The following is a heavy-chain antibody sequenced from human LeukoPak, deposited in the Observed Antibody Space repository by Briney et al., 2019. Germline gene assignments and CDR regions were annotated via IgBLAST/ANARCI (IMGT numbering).Heavy chain of an antibody. V-gene: IGHV4-34*01. CDR3: ARAGYDILTAYYYYMDV. CDR1: GGSFSGYY. CDR2: INTSGST. Sequence: SETLSLTCAVYGGSFSGYYWSWIRQPPGKGLEWIGAINTSGSTNYNPSLKSRVTISVDTSKNQFSLKLSSVTAADTAVYYCARAGYDILTAYYYYMDVWGKGTTGTVSS. J-gene: IGHJ6*03. D-gene: IGHD3-9*01.